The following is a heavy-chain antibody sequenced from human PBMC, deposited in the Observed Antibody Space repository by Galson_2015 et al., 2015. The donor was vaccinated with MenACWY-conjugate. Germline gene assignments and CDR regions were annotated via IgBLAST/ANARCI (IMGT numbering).Heavy chain of an antibody. CDR3: ARDPYTRGYYYGMDV. D-gene: IGHD1-14*01. CDR2: INAGNGNT. V-gene: IGHV1-3*01. J-gene: IGHJ6*02. CDR1: GYSFTIYS. Sequence: SVKVSCKASGYSFTIYSMHWLRQAPGQRLEWMGWINAGNGNTKYSQKFQGRVTITGDTSATTAYMELSSLRSEDTAVYYCARDPYTRGYYYGMDVWGQGTTVTVSS.